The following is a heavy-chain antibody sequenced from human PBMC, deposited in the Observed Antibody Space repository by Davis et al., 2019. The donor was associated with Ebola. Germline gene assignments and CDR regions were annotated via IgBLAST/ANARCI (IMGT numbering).Heavy chain of an antibody. J-gene: IGHJ6*03. CDR3: ARGHVPAERDYYYYYMDV. CDR1: GYTFTGYY. D-gene: IGHD2-2*01. V-gene: IGHV1-2*02. Sequence: ASVKVSCKASGYTFTGYYMHWVRQAPGQGLEWMGWINPNSGGTNYAQKFQGRVTMTRDTSISTAYMELSRLRSDDTAVYYCARGHVPAERDYYYYYMDVWGKGTTVTVSS. CDR2: INPNSGGT.